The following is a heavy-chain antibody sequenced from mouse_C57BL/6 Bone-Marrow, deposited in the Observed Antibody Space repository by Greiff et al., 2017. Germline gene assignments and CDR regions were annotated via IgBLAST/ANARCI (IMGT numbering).Heavy chain of an antibody. CDR2: IDPSDSYT. D-gene: IGHD1-1*01. CDR3: ARSRAYDSRDYAMDY. V-gene: IGHV1-59*01. CDR1: GYTFTSYW. Sequence: VQLQQSGAELVRPGTSVKLSCKASGYTFTSYWMHWVQQRPGQGLEWIGVIDPSDSYTNYNQKFKGKATLTVDTSSSTAYMQLSSLTSEDSAVXYCARSRAYDSRDYAMDYWGQGTSVTVSS. J-gene: IGHJ4*01.